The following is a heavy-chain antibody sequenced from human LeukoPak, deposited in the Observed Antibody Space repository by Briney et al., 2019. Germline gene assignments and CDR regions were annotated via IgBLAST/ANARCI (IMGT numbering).Heavy chain of an antibody. CDR3: ARGSTNQLLFDWFDP. CDR1: GYTFTGYY. J-gene: IGHJ5*02. D-gene: IGHD2-2*01. V-gene: IGHV1-2*02. Sequence: ASVKVSCKASGYTFTGYYMHWVRQAPGQGLEWMGWINPNSGGTNYAQKSQGRVTMTRDTSTSTAYMELSRLRSDDTAVYYCARGSTNQLLFDWFDPWGQGTLVTVSS. CDR2: INPNSGGT.